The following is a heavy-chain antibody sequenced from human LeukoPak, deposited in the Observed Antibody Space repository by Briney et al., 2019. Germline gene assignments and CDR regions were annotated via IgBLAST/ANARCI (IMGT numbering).Heavy chain of an antibody. V-gene: IGHV3-48*03. D-gene: IGHD6-6*01. CDR2: ISSSGSTI. Sequence: GGSLRLSCAASGLTFSSYEMNWVRQAPGKGVEGVSYISSSGSTIYYADSVKGRFTISRDNAKNSLYLQMNSLRAEDTAVYYCARDRYSSSPYYYYYYMDVWGKGTTVTVSS. CDR1: GLTFSSYE. J-gene: IGHJ6*03. CDR3: ARDRYSSSPYYYYYYMDV.